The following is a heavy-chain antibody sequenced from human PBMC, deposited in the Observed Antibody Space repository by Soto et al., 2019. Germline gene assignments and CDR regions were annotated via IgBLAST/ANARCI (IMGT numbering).Heavy chain of an antibody. CDR1: GGSISSGDYY. D-gene: IGHD3-3*01. CDR3: AREGSGRTIFGVVTYNWFDP. V-gene: IGHV4-30-4*01. CDR2: IYYSGST. Sequence: SSETLSLTCTVSGGSISSGDYYWSWIRQPPGKGLEWIGYIYYSGSTYYNPSLKSRVTISVDTSKNQFSLKLSSVTAADTAVYYCAREGSGRTIFGVVTYNWFDPWGQGTLVTVSS. J-gene: IGHJ5*02.